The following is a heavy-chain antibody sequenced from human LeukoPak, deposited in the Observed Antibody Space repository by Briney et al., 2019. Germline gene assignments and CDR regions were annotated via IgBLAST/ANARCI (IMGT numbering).Heavy chain of an antibody. CDR3: ARGDYYGSGGFDY. CDR2: IIPIFGTA. Sequence: SVKVSCKASGDTFSSYAINWVRQAPGQGLEWVGGIIPIFGTAKYAQKFQGRVTITADKSTSTVYMELSSLRSEDTAVYYCARGDYYGSGGFDYWGQGNLVTVSS. D-gene: IGHD3-10*01. V-gene: IGHV1-69*06. J-gene: IGHJ4*02. CDR1: GDTFSSYA.